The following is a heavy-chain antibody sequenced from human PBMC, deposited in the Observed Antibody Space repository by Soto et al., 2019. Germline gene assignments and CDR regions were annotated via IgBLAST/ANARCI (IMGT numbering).Heavy chain of an antibody. D-gene: IGHD3-22*01. CDR2: IYYSGNT. V-gene: IGHV4-30-4*01. Sequence: PSETLSLTCSVSGGSISSGDYYWSWIRQPPGKGLEWIGYIYYSGNTYYNPSLKSRVTISVDTSKNQFSVKLSSVTAADTAVYYCARVVQTRRYYYDSSVYPFPFDSRRQGTLVPAS. CDR1: GGSISSGDYY. CDR3: ARVVQTRRYYYDSSVYPFPFDS. J-gene: IGHJ4*02.